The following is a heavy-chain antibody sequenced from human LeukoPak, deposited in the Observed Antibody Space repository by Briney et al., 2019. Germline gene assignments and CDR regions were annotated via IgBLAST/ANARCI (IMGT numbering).Heavy chain of an antibody. CDR2: IYYSGST. CDR1: GGSISSYY. V-gene: IGHV4-59*01. CDR3: ARAGYDFWSGYSSHFDY. Sequence: SEALSLTCTVSGGSISSYYWSWIRQPPGKGLEWIGYIYYSGSTNYNPSLKSRVTISVDTSKNQFSLKLSSVTAADTAVYYCARAGYDFWSGYSSHFDYWGQGTLVTVSS. D-gene: IGHD3-3*01. J-gene: IGHJ4*02.